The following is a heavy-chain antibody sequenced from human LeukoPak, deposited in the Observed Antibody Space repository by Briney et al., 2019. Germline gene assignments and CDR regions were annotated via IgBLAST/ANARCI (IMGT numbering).Heavy chain of an antibody. V-gene: IGHV3-21*01. CDR2: ISSSSSYI. Sequence: PGGSLRLSCAASGFTFSSSWMAWVRQAPGKGLEWVSSISSSSSYIYYADSVKGRLTISRDNAKNSLYLQMNSLRAEDTAVYYCAREGSYYYDSSGSYYFDYWGQGTLVTVSS. CDR3: AREGSYYYDSSGSYYFDY. CDR1: GFTFSSSW. J-gene: IGHJ4*02. D-gene: IGHD3-22*01.